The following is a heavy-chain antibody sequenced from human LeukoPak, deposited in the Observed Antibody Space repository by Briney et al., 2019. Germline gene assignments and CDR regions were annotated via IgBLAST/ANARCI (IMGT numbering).Heavy chain of an antibody. V-gene: IGHV3-30*18. CDR2: ISYDGSTI. J-gene: IGHJ4*02. D-gene: IGHD5-18*01. CDR3: AKAKSYSSGSSGY. CDR1: GFTFSSYD. Sequence: GGSLRLSCAASGFTFSSYDMHWVRQAPGKGLEWVAVISYDGSTIYYADSVKGRFTISRDNSKNTLYLQMNSLEAEDTAVYYCAKAKSYSSGSSGYWGQGIPVTVSS.